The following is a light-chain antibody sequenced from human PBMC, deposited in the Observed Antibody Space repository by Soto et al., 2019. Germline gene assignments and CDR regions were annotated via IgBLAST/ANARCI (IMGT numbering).Light chain of an antibody. CDR2: DAS. Sequence: EIVLTQPPGTLSLSPGERVTLSCRASQSVSSSYVAWYQQKHGPAPRLIIYDASSRATGIPDRFSGSGSGTELTITISSLQPDDFETYYCQQFNSYPWTFGQGTKVDIK. CDR1: QSVSSSY. V-gene: IGKV3-20*01. CDR3: QQFNSYPWT. J-gene: IGKJ1*01.